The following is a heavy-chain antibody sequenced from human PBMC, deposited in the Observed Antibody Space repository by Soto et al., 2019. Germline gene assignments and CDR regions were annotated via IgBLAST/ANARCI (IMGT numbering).Heavy chain of an antibody. J-gene: IGHJ4*02. Sequence: QVQLQESGPGLVKPSQTLSLTCTVSGGSISSGDYYWSWIRQHPGKGLEWIGYIYYSGSTYYNPSLKGRXTXSXDTSKNQFSLKLSSVTAADTAVYYCASSSGARYSDYWGQGTLVTVSS. CDR1: GGSISSGDYY. CDR3: ASSSGARYSDY. CDR2: IYYSGST. V-gene: IGHV4-31*03. D-gene: IGHD2-15*01.